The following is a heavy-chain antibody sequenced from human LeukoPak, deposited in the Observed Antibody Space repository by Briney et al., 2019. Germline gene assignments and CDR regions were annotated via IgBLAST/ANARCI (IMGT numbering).Heavy chain of an antibody. J-gene: IGHJ3*02. CDR2: ISSGSSTI. CDR3: ARENIEVVTAIRDAFDI. D-gene: IGHD2-21*02. CDR1: GFTFSSYS. V-gene: IGHV3-48*02. Sequence: PGGSLRLSCAASGFTFSSYSMNWVRQAPGKGLEWFSCISSGSSTIYYADSVKGRFTISRDNAKNSLCLQMNSLRDEDTAVYYCARENIEVVTAIRDAFDISGQGTMVTVSS.